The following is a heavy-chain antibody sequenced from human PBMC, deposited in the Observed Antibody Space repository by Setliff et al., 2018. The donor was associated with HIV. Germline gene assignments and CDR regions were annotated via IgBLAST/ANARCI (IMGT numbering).Heavy chain of an antibody. CDR3: ARRATTGDYHHFFDF. J-gene: IGHJ4*02. CDR2: ISVYNGKG. CDR1: GYTFTGYY. V-gene: IGHV1-18*04. D-gene: IGHD4-17*01. Sequence: ASVKVSCKTSGYTFTGYYIHWVRQAPGQGLEWMGWISVYNGKGNYAQKFQDRISMTTDTSTSTVYMELRSLVSDDTAVYYCARRATTGDYHHFFDFWGQGTLVTVSS.